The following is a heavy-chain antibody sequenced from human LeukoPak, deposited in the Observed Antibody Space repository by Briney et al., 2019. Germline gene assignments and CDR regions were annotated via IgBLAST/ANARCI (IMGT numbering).Heavy chain of an antibody. CDR1: GFTFSTYW. CDR2: INSDGSST. V-gene: IGHV3-74*01. Sequence: GGSLRLSCAASGFTFSTYWMHWVRQAPGKGLVWVSRINSDGSSTIYADSVKGRFSISRDNAKNTLYLQMNSLTAEDTAVYYCARGGTSGYYRTFDSWGQGTQVTVSS. D-gene: IGHD3-3*01. CDR3: ARGGTSGYYRTFDS. J-gene: IGHJ4*02.